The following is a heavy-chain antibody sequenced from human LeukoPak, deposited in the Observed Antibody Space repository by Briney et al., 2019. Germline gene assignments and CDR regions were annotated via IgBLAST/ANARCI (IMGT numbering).Heavy chain of an antibody. Sequence: RPGGSLRLSCAASEFTFSSYAMSWVRQAPGKGLEWVSAISGSGGSTYYADSVKGRFTISRDNSKNTLYLQMNSLRAEDTAVYYCAKDHCSSTSCPLDYWGQGTLVTVSS. D-gene: IGHD2-2*01. V-gene: IGHV3-23*01. J-gene: IGHJ4*02. CDR1: EFTFSSYA. CDR3: AKDHCSSTSCPLDY. CDR2: ISGSGGST.